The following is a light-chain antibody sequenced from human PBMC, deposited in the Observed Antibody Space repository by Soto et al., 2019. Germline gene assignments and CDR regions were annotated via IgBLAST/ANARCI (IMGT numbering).Light chain of an antibody. J-gene: IGKJ5*01. CDR1: QTIATF. CDR3: QLSHTTLT. Sequence: DIQMTQSRSSLSASVGYRVTITCRASQTIATFLNWYQQKPGKAPKLLIYGASTLQSGVPSRFSGSGSGADFTLTISSLQPEDSATYYCQLSHTTLTFGQGTRLEIK. CDR2: GAS. V-gene: IGKV1-39*01.